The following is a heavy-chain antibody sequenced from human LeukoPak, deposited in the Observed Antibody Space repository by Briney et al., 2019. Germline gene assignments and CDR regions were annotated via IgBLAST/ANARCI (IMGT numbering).Heavy chain of an antibody. D-gene: IGHD6-13*01. CDR3: ARLAAAGNNLVYYFDY. CDR1: GGSFSGYY. J-gene: IGHJ4*02. V-gene: IGHV4-34*01. Sequence: SETLSLTCAVYGGSFSGYYWSWLRQPPGKGLEWIGEINHSGSTNYNPSLKSRVTISVDTSKNQFSLKLSSVTAADTAVYYCARLAAAGNNLVYYFDYWGQGTLVTVSS. CDR2: INHSGST.